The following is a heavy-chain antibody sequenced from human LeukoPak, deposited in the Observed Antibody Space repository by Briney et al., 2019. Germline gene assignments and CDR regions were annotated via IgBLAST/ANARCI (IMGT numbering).Heavy chain of an antibody. CDR2: IKSISYGGTI. CDR1: GFNFNDAW. CDR3: TRTWPGNTCFNF. J-gene: IGHJ4*02. D-gene: IGHD1-7*01. Sequence: PGTSLRLSCATSGFNFNDAWMNWVRQAPGKGLEWLGRIKSISYGGTIDYAAPVKGRFTISRDDSKNTLYLQMDSLETEDTAIYYCTRTWPGNTCFNFWGQGTLVTVSS. V-gene: IGHV3-15*01.